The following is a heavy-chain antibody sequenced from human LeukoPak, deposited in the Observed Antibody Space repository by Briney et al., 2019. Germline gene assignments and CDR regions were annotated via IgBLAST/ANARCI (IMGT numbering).Heavy chain of an antibody. V-gene: IGHV3-23*01. D-gene: IGHD4-17*01. J-gene: IGHJ4*02. Sequence: GGSLRLSCAASGFSFSSYAMNWVRQAPGKGLEWVSAISGSGVSTYYAHSVKGRFTISRDNSKNTLYLQMNSLKAEDTAVYYCARGLTGSFVTTVATGVDYWGQGTLVTVSS. CDR2: ISGSGVST. CDR3: ARGLTGSFVTTVATGVDY. CDR1: GFSFSSYA.